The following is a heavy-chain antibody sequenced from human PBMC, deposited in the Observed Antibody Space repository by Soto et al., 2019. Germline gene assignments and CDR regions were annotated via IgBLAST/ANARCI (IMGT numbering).Heavy chain of an antibody. Sequence: GGSLRLSCAASGFSFGSYALSWVRQAPGKGLEWVSSITPSGDYTNYADSVEGRVTISRDNSKNTLYLQMNSLRAEDTALYYCAKNYHMDVWGKGTTVTVS. CDR1: GFSFGSYA. J-gene: IGHJ6*03. CDR2: ITPSGDYT. CDR3: AKNYHMDV. V-gene: IGHV3-23*01.